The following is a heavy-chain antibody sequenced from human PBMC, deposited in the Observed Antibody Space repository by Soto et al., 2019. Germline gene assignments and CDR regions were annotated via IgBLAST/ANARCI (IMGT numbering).Heavy chain of an antibody. J-gene: IGHJ4*02. D-gene: IGHD2-2*01. CDR1: GYSFTSYW. CDR3: ARHKGYQFYFDY. CDR2: IDPSDSYT. V-gene: IGHV5-10-1*01. Sequence: PGESLKISCKGSGYSFTSYWISWARQMPGKGLEWMGRIDPSDSYTNYSPSFQGHVTISADKSISTAYLQWSSLKASDTAMYYCARHKGYQFYFDYWGQGTLVTVSS.